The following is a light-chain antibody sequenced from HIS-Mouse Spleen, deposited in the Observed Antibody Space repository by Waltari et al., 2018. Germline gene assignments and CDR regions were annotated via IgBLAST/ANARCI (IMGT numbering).Light chain of an antibody. CDR2: DVS. Sequence: QSALTQPASVSGSPGQSITISCTGTSSDVGGYNHVPWYQKHPGKAPNLMIYDVSNRPSGVSNRFSGSKSGNTASLTISGLQAEDEADYYCSSYTSSSTLVFGTGTKVTVL. CDR1: SSDVGGYNH. CDR3: SSYTSSSTLV. V-gene: IGLV2-14*03. J-gene: IGLJ1*01.